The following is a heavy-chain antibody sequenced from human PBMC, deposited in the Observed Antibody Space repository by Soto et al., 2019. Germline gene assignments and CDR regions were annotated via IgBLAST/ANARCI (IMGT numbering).Heavy chain of an antibody. V-gene: IGHV1-69*06. D-gene: IGHD3-22*01. Sequence: ASVNVSCKTSGGTFSSYAISWVRPAPGQGLELMGGIIPIFGTANYAQKFQGRVTITADKSTSTAYMELSSLRSEDTAVYYCARAPGRNYYDSSGYYYVGRHDPWG. CDR2: IIPIFGTA. CDR3: ARAPGRNYYDSSGYYYVGRHDP. J-gene: IGHJ5*02. CDR1: GGTFSSYA.